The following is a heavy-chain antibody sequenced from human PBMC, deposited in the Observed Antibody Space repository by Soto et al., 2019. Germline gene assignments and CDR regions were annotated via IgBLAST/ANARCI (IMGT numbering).Heavy chain of an antibody. CDR2: INAGNGNT. CDR3: ASRLKSAGWLDP. Sequence: QVQLVQSGPEVKKPGASVKVSCQASGYTFTTYAIHWVRQAPGQGLEWMGRINAGNGNTEFSERFRGRVTITRHTSASTAHMELTGLTAEDTAVHYCASRLKSAGWLDPWGQGALVNVSS. J-gene: IGHJ5*02. CDR1: GYTFTTYA. V-gene: IGHV1-3*01.